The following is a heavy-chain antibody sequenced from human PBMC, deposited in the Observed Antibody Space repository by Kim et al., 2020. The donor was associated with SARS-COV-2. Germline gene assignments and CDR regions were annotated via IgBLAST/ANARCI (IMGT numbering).Heavy chain of an antibody. CDR2: T. V-gene: IGHV3-74*01. J-gene: IGHJ6*02. Sequence: TDYADSVKGRFTISRENSKNTLYLQMNSLGAEDTAVYYCSSDFCAFGLDVWGQGTTVTVSS. CDR3: SSDFCAFGLDV.